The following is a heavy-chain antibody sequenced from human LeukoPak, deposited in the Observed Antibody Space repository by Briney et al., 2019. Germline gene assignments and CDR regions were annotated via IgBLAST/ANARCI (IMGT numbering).Heavy chain of an antibody. D-gene: IGHD3-22*01. J-gene: IGHJ5*02. CDR3: ARGKYYYDSNTSYRYFDP. CDR2: IYTTGNA. V-gene: IGHV4-4*07. CDR1: GGSISSYY. Sequence: PSETLSLTCTVSGGSISSYYWSWIRQPAGKGLEWIGRIYTTGNANYNPSLKSRVTMSIDTSKKQFSLSLSSVTAADTAVYYCARGKYYYDSNTSYRYFDPWGQGTLVTVSS.